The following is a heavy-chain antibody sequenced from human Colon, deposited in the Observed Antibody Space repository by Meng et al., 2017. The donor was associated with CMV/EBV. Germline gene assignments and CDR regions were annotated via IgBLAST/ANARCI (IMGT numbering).Heavy chain of an antibody. V-gene: IGHV1-18*01. J-gene: IGHJ1*01. D-gene: IGHD6-19*01. CDR3: VRESEVSGVVYLHH. CDR2: MSAYSGDT. Sequence: NFDINWVRQAPGQGLEWMGWMSAYSGDTHFAQNFQGRVILTRDTSTTTAYLEMRSLRSDDTATYYCVRESEVSGVVYLHHWGQGTLVTVSS. CDR1: NFD.